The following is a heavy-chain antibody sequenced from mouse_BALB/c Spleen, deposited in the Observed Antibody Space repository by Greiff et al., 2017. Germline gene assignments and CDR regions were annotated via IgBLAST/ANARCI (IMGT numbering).Heavy chain of an antibody. D-gene: IGHD2-1*01. Sequence: QVQLKESGAELVRPGTSVKVSCKASGYAFTNYLIEWVKQRPGQGLEWIGVINPGSGGTNYNEKFKGKATLTADKSSSTAYMQLSSLTSDDSAVYFCARRGNYGYFDVWGAGTTVTVSS. CDR3: ARRGNYGYFDV. CDR1: GYAFTNYL. CDR2: INPGSGGT. V-gene: IGHV1-54*01. J-gene: IGHJ1*01.